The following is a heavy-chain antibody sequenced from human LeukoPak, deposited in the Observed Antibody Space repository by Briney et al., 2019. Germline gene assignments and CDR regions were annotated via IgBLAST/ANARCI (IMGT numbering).Heavy chain of an antibody. CDR3: GRTSWAGYYMDV. CDR2: INHSGST. CDR1: GGSFSGYY. J-gene: IGHJ6*03. D-gene: IGHD2-2*01. Sequence: PSETLSLTCAVYGGSFSGYYWSWIRQPPGKGLEWIGEINHSGSTNYNPSLKSRVTISVDTSKNQFSLKLSSVTAADTAVYYCGRTSWAGYYMDVWGKGTTATVSS. V-gene: IGHV4-34*01.